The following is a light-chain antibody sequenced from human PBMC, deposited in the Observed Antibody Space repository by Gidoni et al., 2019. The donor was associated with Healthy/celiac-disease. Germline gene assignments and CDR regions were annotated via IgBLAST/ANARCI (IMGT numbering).Light chain of an antibody. CDR3: YSAADNNLRV. Sequence: YELTQPSSVSVTPGQTARISCSGDVLANKYARWFQQKPGQAPVLVIYKDRERPAGSPERFSGSSSGTTVNLTISGAQVEDEADYYCYSAADNNLRVFGGGTTLTVL. J-gene: IGLJ3*02. CDR1: VLANKY. V-gene: IGLV3-27*01. CDR2: KDR.